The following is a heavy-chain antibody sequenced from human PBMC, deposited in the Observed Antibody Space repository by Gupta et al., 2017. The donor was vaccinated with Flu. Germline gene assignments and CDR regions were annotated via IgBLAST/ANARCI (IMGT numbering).Heavy chain of an antibody. CDR2: VSYSGEST. CDR1: GFPFSGSA. Sequence: DVQLLESGGGLVQPGNSLRLSCTASGFPFSGSAMTWVRQAPGKGLEWISTVSYSGESTYYADSVKGRFTISRDNSKNTVFLQIHSLRADDTAIYYCAKGGITVADSYWGHGTLVTVSS. V-gene: IGHV3-23*01. J-gene: IGHJ4*01. CDR3: AKGGITVADSY. D-gene: IGHD6-19*01.